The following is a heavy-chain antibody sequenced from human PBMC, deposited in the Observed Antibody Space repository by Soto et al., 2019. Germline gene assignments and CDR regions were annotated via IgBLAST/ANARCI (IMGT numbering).Heavy chain of an antibody. CDR2: IIPIFGTA. Sequence: SVKVSCKASGGTFSSYAISWVRQAPGQGLEWMGGIIPIFGTANYAQEFKGRVTITADESTSTAYMELSSRRPEHTAVYHGSRGRFPSHYLDCWGQGALVTGAS. CDR3: SRGRFPSHYLDC. CDR1: GGTFSSYA. J-gene: IGHJ4*02. V-gene: IGHV1-69*13.